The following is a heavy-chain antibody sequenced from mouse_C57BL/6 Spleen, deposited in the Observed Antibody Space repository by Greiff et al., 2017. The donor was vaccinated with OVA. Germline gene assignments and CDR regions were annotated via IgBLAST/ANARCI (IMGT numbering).Heavy chain of an antibody. J-gene: IGHJ3*01. V-gene: IGHV1-59*01. CDR1: GYTFTSYW. D-gene: IGHD2-4*01. Sequence: QVQLQQPGAELVRPGTSVKLSCKASGYTFTSYWMHWVKQRPGQGLEWIGVIDPSDSYTNYNQKFKGKATLTVDTSSSTAYMQLSSLTSEDSAVYYCARSWEGLRRGFAYWGQGTLVTVSA. CDR2: IDPSDSYT. CDR3: ARSWEGLRRGFAY.